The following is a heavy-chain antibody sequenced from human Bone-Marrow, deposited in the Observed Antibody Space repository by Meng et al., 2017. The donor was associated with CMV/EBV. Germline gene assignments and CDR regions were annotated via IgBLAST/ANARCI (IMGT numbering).Heavy chain of an antibody. D-gene: IGHD4-17*01. CDR1: GYTFSNYG. CDR3: ARELLYGDYVLRYGMDV. Sequence: ASVKVSCKASGYTFSNYGITWVRQAPGQGLEWMGWITAYNGDTTYAQKLQGRVTMTTDTSTSTAYMELRSLTSDDTAVYYCARELLYGDYVLRYGMDVWGQGTTVTVSS. J-gene: IGHJ6*02. V-gene: IGHV1-18*01. CDR2: ITAYNGDT.